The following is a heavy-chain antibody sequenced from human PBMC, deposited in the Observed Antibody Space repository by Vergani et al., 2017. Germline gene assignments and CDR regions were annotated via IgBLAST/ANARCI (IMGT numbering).Heavy chain of an antibody. J-gene: IGHJ4*02. D-gene: IGHD6-19*01. CDR2: ISSSSSYI. V-gene: IGHV3-21*01. Sequence: EVQLVESGGGLVKPGGSLRLSCAASGFTFSSYSMNWVRQAPGKGLEGVSSISSSSSYIYYADSVKGRFTISRDNAKNSLYLQMNSLRAEDTAVYYCAREAYSSGWLDYWGQGTLVTVSS. CDR1: GFTFSSYS. CDR3: AREAYSSGWLDY.